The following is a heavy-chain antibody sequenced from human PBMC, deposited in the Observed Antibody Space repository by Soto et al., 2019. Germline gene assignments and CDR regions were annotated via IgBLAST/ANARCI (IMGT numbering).Heavy chain of an antibody. V-gene: IGHV5-51*01. D-gene: IGHD2-2*01. CDR3: ARHVGCSSTSCYLYYYYYMDV. CDR1: GYSFTSYW. J-gene: IGHJ6*03. Sequence: PGESLKISCKGSGYSFTSYWIGWVRQMPGKGLEWMGIIYPGDSDTRYSPSFQGQVTISADKSISTAYLQWSSLKASDTAMYYCARHVGCSSTSCYLYYYYYMDVWGKGTTVTVSS. CDR2: IYPGDSDT.